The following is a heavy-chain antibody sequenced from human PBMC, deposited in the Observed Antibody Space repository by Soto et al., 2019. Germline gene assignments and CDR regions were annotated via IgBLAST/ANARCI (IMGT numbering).Heavy chain of an antibody. CDR1: GFSFSDYG. D-gene: IGHD1-26*01. V-gene: IGHV3-30*18. Sequence: GGSLRLSCATSGFSFSDYGMHWVRQAPGKGLEWVAVISHYETKKYFEDSVKGRFTISRDNSKNTVYLQLNSLRPEDTAVYYCAKDWVGGSNRYQLDKWGQGTLVTVSS. CDR3: AKDWVGGSNRYQLDK. J-gene: IGHJ4*02. CDR2: ISHYETKK.